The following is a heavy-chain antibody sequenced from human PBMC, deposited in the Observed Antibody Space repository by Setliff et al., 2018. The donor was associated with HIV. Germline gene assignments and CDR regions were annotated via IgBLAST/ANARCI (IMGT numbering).Heavy chain of an antibody. D-gene: IGHD1-26*01. CDR2: IYYSGST. CDR1: GGSISSSTYY. CDR3: AWYSGSDKYFDF. J-gene: IGHJ4*02. V-gene: IGHV4-39*01. Sequence: SETLSLTCSVSGGSISSSTYYWGWIRQPPGKGLEWIGNIYYSGSTYYHPSLKSRVTISVDTSKNQFSLRLSSVTAADTAVYYCAWYSGSDKYFDFWGQGTLVTVSS.